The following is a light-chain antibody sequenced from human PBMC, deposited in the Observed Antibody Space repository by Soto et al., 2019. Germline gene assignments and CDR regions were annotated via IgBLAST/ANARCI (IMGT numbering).Light chain of an antibody. Sequence: EIVLTQSPATLSLSPGERATLSCRASQSVSYYLAWYQQKPGQAPRLLIYAASSRATGIPDRFSGSGSGTDFTLTISRLEPEDFAVYSCQQYDTSPPTFGQGTKVDIK. CDR1: QSVSYY. V-gene: IGKV3-20*01. CDR3: QQYDTSPPT. CDR2: AAS. J-gene: IGKJ1*01.